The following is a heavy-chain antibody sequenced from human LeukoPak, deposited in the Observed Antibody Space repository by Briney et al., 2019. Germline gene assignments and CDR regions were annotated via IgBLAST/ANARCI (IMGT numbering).Heavy chain of an antibody. CDR2: ISSSSSTI. Sequence: PGGSLRLSCAASGFTFSSYSMNWVRQAPGKGLEWVSYISSSSSTIYYADSVKGRFTISRDNAKNSLYLQMNSLRAEDTAVYYCAGVGALHLYGGNEDYWGQGTLVTVSS. CDR3: AGVGALHLYGGNEDY. D-gene: IGHD4-23*01. CDR1: GFTFSSYS. J-gene: IGHJ4*02. V-gene: IGHV3-48*04.